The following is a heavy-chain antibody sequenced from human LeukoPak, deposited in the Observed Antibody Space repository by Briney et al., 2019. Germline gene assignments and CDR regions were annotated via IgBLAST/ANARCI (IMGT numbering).Heavy chain of an antibody. J-gene: IGHJ4*02. CDR3: ARDPGLMRAAACGDY. V-gene: IGHV3-48*01. CDR1: GYTFSSYG. D-gene: IGHD6-13*01. CDR2: ISSSSNTI. Sequence: GGSLRLSCAASGYTFSSYGRIWVRQAPGKGLEWISYISSSSNTIYYADSVKGRFTISRDNAKNSLYLQVSSLRAEDTAVYYCARDPGLMRAAACGDYWGQGTLVIVSS.